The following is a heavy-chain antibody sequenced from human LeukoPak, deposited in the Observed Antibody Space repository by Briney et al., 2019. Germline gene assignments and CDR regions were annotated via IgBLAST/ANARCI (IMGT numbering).Heavy chain of an antibody. V-gene: IGHV3-23*01. Sequence: QPGGSLRLSCAASGLTFSSYALSWVRQAPGKGLEWVSVISGSGGSTYYADSVKGRFTISRDNSKNTLCLQMNSLRAEDTAVYYCAKDLWGGSYVGGDAFDIWGQGTMVTVSS. CDR3: AKDLWGGSYVGGDAFDI. J-gene: IGHJ3*02. CDR1: GLTFSSYA. D-gene: IGHD1-26*01. CDR2: ISGSGGST.